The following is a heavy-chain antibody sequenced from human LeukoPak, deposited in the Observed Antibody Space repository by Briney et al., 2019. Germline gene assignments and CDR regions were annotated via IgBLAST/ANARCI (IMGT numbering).Heavy chain of an antibody. Sequence: PSETLSLTCAVYGGSFSGYYWSWIRQPPGKGLEWIGEINHSGSTNYNPSLKSRVTISVDTSENQFSLKLSSVTAADTAVYYCARSRLPSTLGAFDIWGQGTMVTVSS. CDR1: GGSFSGYY. CDR2: INHSGST. J-gene: IGHJ3*02. D-gene: IGHD4-11*01. CDR3: ARSRLPSTLGAFDI. V-gene: IGHV4-34*01.